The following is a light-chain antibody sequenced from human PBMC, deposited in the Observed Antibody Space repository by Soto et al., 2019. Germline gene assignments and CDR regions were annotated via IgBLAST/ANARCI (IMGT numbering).Light chain of an antibody. V-gene: IGKV3-15*01. CDR3: QQYDNWPHT. CDR1: QNLSRN. CDR2: GAS. Sequence: EMVMTQSPATLSVSPGERATLSCRASQNLSRNLAWYQQHPGQAPRLLVYGASTRATGIPARFSGSGYGTDFTITISSMQSEDFAVYYCQQYDNWPHTFGQGTKLEIK. J-gene: IGKJ2*01.